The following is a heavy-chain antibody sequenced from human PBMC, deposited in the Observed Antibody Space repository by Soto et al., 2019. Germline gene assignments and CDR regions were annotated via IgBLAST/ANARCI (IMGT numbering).Heavy chain of an antibody. V-gene: IGHV1-69*01. D-gene: IGHD2-2*01. Sequence: QVQLVQSGAEVKKPGSSVKVSCKASGGTFSSYAISWVRQAPGQGLEWMGGIIPIFGTANYAQKFQGRVTINADESTSTAYMELSSLRSEDTAVYYCARGSRVSIVVVPTYYYYGMDVWGQGTTVTVSS. CDR3: ARGSRVSIVVVPTYYYYGMDV. CDR1: GGTFSSYA. J-gene: IGHJ6*02. CDR2: IIPIFGTA.